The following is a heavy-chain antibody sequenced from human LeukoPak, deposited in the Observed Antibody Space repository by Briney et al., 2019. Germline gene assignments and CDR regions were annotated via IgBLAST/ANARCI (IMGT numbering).Heavy chain of an antibody. J-gene: IGHJ6*04. CDR1: GGSFSGYY. V-gene: IGHV4-34*01. Sequence: PSETLSLTCAVYGGSFSGYYWSWIRQPPGKGLEWTGEINHSGSTNYNPSLKSRVTISVDTSKNQFSLKLSSVTAADTAVYYCARGRSSYGMDVWGKGTTVTVSS. CDR2: INHSGST. CDR3: ARGRSSYGMDV.